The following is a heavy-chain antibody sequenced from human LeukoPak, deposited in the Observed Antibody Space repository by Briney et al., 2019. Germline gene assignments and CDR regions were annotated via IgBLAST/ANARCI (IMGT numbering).Heavy chain of an antibody. D-gene: IGHD1-26*01. V-gene: IGHV3-21*04. Sequence: GGSLRLSCAASGFTFSSYTINWVRQAPGKGLEWVSSISGSSSYIHYADSVKGRFTISRDNAKNSLYLQMNSLRAEDTAVYYCARREWELPFDYWGQGTLVTVSA. J-gene: IGHJ4*02. CDR3: ARREWELPFDY. CDR1: GFTFSSYT. CDR2: ISGSSSYI.